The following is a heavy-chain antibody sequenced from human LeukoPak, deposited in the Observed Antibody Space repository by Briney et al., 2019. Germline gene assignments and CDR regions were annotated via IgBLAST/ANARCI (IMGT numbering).Heavy chain of an antibody. J-gene: IGHJ4*02. CDR3: ARELYGGYTYDF. Sequence: ASVKVSCKTSGYTFTAYYMHWVRQAPGQGLEWMGWINPNSGGTNYAQNFQGRVTMTRDTSISTAYMELSRLTSDDTAVYYCARELYGGYTYDFWGQGTLVTVSS. D-gene: IGHD4-17*01. V-gene: IGHV1-2*02. CDR2: INPNSGGT. CDR1: GYTFTAYY.